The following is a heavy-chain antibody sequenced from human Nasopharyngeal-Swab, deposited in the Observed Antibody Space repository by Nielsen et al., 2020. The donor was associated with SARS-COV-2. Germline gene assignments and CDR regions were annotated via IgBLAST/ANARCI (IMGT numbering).Heavy chain of an antibody. D-gene: IGHD3-10*01. J-gene: IGHJ5*02. V-gene: IGHV3-23*01. CDR2: ISGSGGST. CDR1: GFTFSSYA. CDR3: AKDSTMVRGRGGFDP. Sequence: GKSLKISCAASGFTFSSYAMSWVRQAPGKGLEWVSAISGSGGSTYYADSVKGRFTISRDNSKNTLYLQMNSLRAEDTAVYYCAKDSTMVRGRGGFDPWGQGTLVTVSS.